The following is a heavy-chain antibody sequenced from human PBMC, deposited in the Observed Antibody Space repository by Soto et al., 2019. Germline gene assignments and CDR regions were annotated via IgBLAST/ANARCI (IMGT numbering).Heavy chain of an antibody. CDR1: GGTFSSYA. Sequence: ASVKVSCKASGGTFSSYAISWVRQAPGQGLEWMGGIIPIFGTANYAQKFQGRVTITADESTSTAYMELSSLRSEDTAVYYCARLSGYSYGPYYYYGMDVWGQGTTVTVSS. CDR2: IIPIFGTA. J-gene: IGHJ6*02. D-gene: IGHD5-18*01. V-gene: IGHV1-69*13. CDR3: ARLSGYSYGPYYYYGMDV.